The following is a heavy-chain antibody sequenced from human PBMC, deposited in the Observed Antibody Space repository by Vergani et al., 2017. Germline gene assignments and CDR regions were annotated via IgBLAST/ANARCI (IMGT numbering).Heavy chain of an antibody. D-gene: IGHD6-19*01. CDR1: VYTFTSYY. J-gene: IGHJ2*01. V-gene: IGHV1-46*01. CDR3: AARTSAGTVNWYFDR. Sequence: QVQLVQSGAEVKKPGASVKVSCKASVYTFTSYYMHWVRQAPGQGLEWMGIINPSGGSTSYAQKFQGRVTMTRDTSTSTVYMELSSLRSEDTAVYYCAARTSAGTVNWYFDRWGRGTLVTVSS. CDR2: INPSGGST.